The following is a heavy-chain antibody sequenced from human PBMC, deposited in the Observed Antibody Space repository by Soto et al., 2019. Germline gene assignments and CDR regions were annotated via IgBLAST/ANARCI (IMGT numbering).Heavy chain of an antibody. CDR2: TYFRSKWYY. Sequence: SQTLSLTCAISGYSVSSNSAAWNWIRQSPSRGLEWLGRTYFRSKWYYEYAISVRSRITINPDTSRNQFSLQLNSVTPEDTAVYSCARVFNYDFWSGPKYSFDYWCQGKLVTGSS. J-gene: IGHJ4*02. CDR1: GYSVSSNSAA. V-gene: IGHV6-1*01. CDR3: ARVFNYDFWSGPKYSFDY. D-gene: IGHD3-3*01.